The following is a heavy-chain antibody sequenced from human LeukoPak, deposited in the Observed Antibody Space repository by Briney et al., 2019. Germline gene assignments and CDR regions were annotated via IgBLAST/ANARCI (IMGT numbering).Heavy chain of an antibody. J-gene: IGHJ6*02. CDR2: IYYSGST. CDR3: ARTGGDCSSGLCYYAMDV. CDR1: GGSISSSSYY. D-gene: IGHD2-21*02. Sequence: PSETLSLTCTVSGGSISSSSYYWGWIRQPPGKGLEWIGYIYYSGSTDYNPSLRSRVALSIDMSKNQFSLRLSSVTAADTAVYYCARTGGDCSSGLCYYAMDVWGQGTTVTVS. V-gene: IGHV4-61*05.